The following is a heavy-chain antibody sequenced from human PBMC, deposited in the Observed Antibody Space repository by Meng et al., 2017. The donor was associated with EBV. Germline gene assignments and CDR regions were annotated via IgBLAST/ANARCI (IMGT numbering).Heavy chain of an antibody. V-gene: IGHV1-69*01. CDR2: LIPMSDGP. J-gene: IGHJ4*02. Sequence: QGRLGQSGAEVKKPGSSVKVSCKASGGPFRSDAVSWVRRAPGQGLEWMGGLIPMSDGPHYAQKFQGRVTMTADESTNTHYMGLSGLRFEDTAVYYCASESGRGFTPDYWGQGTLVTVSS. D-gene: IGHD3-10*01. CDR3: ASESGRGFTPDY. CDR1: GGPFRSDA.